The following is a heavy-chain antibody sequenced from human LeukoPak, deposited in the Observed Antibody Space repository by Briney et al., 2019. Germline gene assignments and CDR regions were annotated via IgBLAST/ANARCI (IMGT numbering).Heavy chain of an antibody. J-gene: IGHJ6*02. CDR1: GGSFSGYY. Sequence: SETLSLTCAVYGGSFSGYYWSWIRQPPGKGLEWIGEINHSGSTNYNPSLKSRVTISVDTPKNQFSLKLSSVTAADTAVYYCAREGSRDYYYYYGMDVWGQGTMVTVSS. CDR3: AREGSRDYYYYYGMDV. V-gene: IGHV4-34*01. CDR2: INHSGST. D-gene: IGHD2-21*02.